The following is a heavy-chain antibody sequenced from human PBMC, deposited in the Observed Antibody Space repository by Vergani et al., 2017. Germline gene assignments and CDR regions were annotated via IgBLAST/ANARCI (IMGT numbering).Heavy chain of an antibody. CDR3: ARVCCSWPRAYYYYGMDV. Sequence: QVQLVQSGAEVKKPGASVKVSCKASGYTFTSYGISWVRQAPGQGLEWMGWISAYNGNTNYAQKLQGRVTMTTVTSTSTAYMELRSLRSDDTAVYYCARVCCSWPRAYYYYGMDVWGQGTTVTVSS. D-gene: IGHD6-13*01. V-gene: IGHV1-18*01. J-gene: IGHJ6*02. CDR2: ISAYNGNT. CDR1: GYTFTSYG.